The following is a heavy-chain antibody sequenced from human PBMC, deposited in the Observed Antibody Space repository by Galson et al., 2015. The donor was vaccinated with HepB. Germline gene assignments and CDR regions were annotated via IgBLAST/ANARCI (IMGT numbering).Heavy chain of an antibody. V-gene: IGHV1-69*13. Sequence: SVKVSCKASGGTFSSYAISWVRQAPGQGLEWMGGIIPIFGTANYAQKFQGRVTITADESTSTAYMELSSLRSEDTAVYYCARDRTHRGNPLDYWGQGTLVTVSS. CDR2: IIPIFGTA. CDR1: GGTFSSYA. D-gene: IGHD4-23*01. CDR3: ARDRTHRGNPLDY. J-gene: IGHJ4*02.